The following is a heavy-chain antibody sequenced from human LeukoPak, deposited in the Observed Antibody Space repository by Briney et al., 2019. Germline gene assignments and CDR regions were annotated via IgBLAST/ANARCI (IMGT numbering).Heavy chain of an antibody. D-gene: IGHD6-13*01. CDR1: GFTFSSYA. CDR2: ISYDGSNK. Sequence: GGSLRLSCAASGFTFSSYAMHWVRQAPGKGLEWVAVISYDGSNKYYADSVKGRFTISRDNAKNSLYLQMNSLRPEDTAVYYCARAPLAAAGQGYWGQGTLVTVSS. CDR3: ARAPLAAAGQGY. J-gene: IGHJ4*02. V-gene: IGHV3-30-3*01.